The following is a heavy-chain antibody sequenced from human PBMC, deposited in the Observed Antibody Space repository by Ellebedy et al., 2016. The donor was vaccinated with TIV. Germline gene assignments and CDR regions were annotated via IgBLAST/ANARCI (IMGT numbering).Heavy chain of an antibody. CDR2: ISTDGSTT. Sequence: GESLKISCAASGFTFSSYAMSWVRQAPGKGPEWVSRISTDGSTTNYADSVKGRFTISRDNSKHTVYLQMNSLRAEDTAMYYCARGGVINSYAAADNWGQGTLVTVST. D-gene: IGHD5-18*01. J-gene: IGHJ4*02. V-gene: IGHV3-23*01. CDR1: GFTFSSYA. CDR3: ARGGVINSYAAADN.